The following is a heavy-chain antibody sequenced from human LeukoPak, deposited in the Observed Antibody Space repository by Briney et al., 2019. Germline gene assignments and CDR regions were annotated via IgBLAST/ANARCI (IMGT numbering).Heavy chain of an antibody. Sequence: SETLSLTCSVSGGSISSYYWSWIRQPPGKGLEWIGNIYYSGSTNYNPSLKSRVTTSVDTSKSQFSLQLSSVTAADTAVYYCARGGSYYGYWGQGTLVTVSS. CDR1: GGSISSYY. V-gene: IGHV4-59*08. CDR2: IYYSGST. J-gene: IGHJ4*02. CDR3: ARGGSYYGY. D-gene: IGHD1-26*01.